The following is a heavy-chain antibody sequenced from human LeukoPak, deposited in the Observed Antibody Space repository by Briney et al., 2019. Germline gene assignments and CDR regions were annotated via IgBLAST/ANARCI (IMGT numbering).Heavy chain of an antibody. D-gene: IGHD3-3*01. V-gene: IGHV1-46*01. CDR3: TRADDQEFDH. CDR2: LDSGAGNA. Sequence: ASVTVSCTASGLTVSNSCIHWVRQGPGQGLEWMGILDSGAGNASYAQKFQGRLTMTRDTSTSTVYMELSRLTSDDTALYFCTRADDQEFDHWGQGTPVIVSS. J-gene: IGHJ4*02. CDR1: GLTVSNSC.